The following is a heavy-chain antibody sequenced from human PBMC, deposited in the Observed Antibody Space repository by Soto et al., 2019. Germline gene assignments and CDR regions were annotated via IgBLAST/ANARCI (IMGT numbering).Heavy chain of an antibody. CDR1: GGSVSSGSYY. V-gene: IGHV4-61*01. Sequence: PSETLSLTCTVSGGSVSSGSYYWSWIRQPPGKGLEWIGYIYYSGSTNYNPSLKSRVTISVDTSKNQFSLKLSSVTAADTAVYYCARDPLSGGMDVWGQGTTVTVSS. CDR2: IYYSGST. CDR3: ARDPLSGGMDV. J-gene: IGHJ6*02.